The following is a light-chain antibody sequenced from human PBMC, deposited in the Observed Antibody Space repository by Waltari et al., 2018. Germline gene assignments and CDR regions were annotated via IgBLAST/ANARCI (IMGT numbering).Light chain of an antibody. Sequence: IQLTQSPSSLSASVGDRVTITCRASQGISSYLAWYQQKPGKAPKLLIYAASTLQSGVPSRFSGSGSGTDFTLTISSLEPEDFAVYFCQQRSNWPVTFGQGTRVEIK. V-gene: IGKV1-9*01. CDR3: QQRSNWPVT. CDR2: AAS. CDR1: QGISSY. J-gene: IGKJ1*01.